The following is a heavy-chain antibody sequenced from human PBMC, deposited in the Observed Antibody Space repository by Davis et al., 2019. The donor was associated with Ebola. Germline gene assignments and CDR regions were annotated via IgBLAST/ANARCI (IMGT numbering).Heavy chain of an antibody. CDR1: GFTFSSYA. CDR3: AKGQQLVHVGPVNYFDY. Sequence: GESLKISCAASGFTFSSYAMSWVRQAPGKGLEWVSAISGSGGSTYYADSVKGRFTISRDNSKNTLYLQMNSLRAEDTAVYYCAKGQQLVHVGPVNYFDYWGQGTLVTVSS. CDR2: ISGSGGST. J-gene: IGHJ4*02. V-gene: IGHV3-23*01. D-gene: IGHD6-13*01.